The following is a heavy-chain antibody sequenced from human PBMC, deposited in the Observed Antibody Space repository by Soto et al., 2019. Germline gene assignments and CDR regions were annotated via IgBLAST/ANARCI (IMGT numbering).Heavy chain of an antibody. D-gene: IGHD6-19*01. CDR1: GFSLSTSGVG. CDR3: AHRKAVAVGHTLSY. V-gene: IGHV2-5*02. CDR2: IYWDDDK. Sequence: SGPTLVNPTQTLTLTCTFSGFSLSTSGVGVGWIRQPPGKALEWLALIYWDDDKRYSPSLKSRLTITKDTSKNQVVLTMTNMDPVDTATYYCAHRKAVAVGHTLSYWGQGTLVTVSS. J-gene: IGHJ4*02.